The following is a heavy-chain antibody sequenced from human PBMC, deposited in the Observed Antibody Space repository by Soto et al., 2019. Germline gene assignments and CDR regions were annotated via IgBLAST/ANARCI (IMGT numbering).Heavy chain of an antibody. CDR3: AREVAARFDP. D-gene: IGHD1-26*01. Sequence: SETLSLTCAVSGGSISSGGYSWSWIRQPPGKGLEWIGYIYHSGSTYYNPSLKSRVTISVDRSKNQFSLKLSSVTAADTAVYYCAREVAARFDPWGQGTLVTVSS. J-gene: IGHJ5*02. V-gene: IGHV4-30-2*01. CDR2: IYHSGST. CDR1: GGSISSGGYS.